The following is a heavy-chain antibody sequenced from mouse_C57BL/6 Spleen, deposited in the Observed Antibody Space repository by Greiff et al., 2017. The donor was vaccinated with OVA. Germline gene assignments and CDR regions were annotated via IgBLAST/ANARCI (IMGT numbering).Heavy chain of an antibody. D-gene: IGHD2-4*01. J-gene: IGHJ3*01. CDR2: IYPGDGDT. Sequence: QVQLKQSGPELVKPGASVKISCKASGYAFSSSWMNWVKQRPGKGLEWIGRIYPGDGDTNYNGKFKGKATLTADKSSSTAYMQLSSLTSEDSAVYFCASGVYYDPWFAYWGQGTLVTVSA. CDR1: GYAFSSSW. V-gene: IGHV1-82*01. CDR3: ASGVYYDPWFAY.